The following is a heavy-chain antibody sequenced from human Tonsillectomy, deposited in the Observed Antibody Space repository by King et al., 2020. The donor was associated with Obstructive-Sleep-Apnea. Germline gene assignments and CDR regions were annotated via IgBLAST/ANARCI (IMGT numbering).Heavy chain of an antibody. J-gene: IGHJ4*02. CDR1: GFTFDDYG. D-gene: IGHD6-19*01. CDR2: INWNSGSK. V-gene: IGHV3-9*01. Sequence: VQLVESGGGLVQPGRSLRLSCATSGFTFDDYGMHWVRQAPGKGLEWVSGINWNSGSKGYADSVKGRFTVSRDNAKNSFYLQMNSLKPEDTALYYCAKSYSSGWYVPVDYWGQGTLVTVSP. CDR3: AKSYSSGWYVPVDY.